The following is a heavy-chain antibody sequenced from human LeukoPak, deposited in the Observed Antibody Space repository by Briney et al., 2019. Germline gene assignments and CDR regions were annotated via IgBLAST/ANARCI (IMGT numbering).Heavy chain of an antibody. Sequence: SVKVSCKASGGTFSSYAISWVRQAPGQGLEWMGGIIPIFGTANYAQKFQGRVTITADESTSTAYMELSSLRSEDTAVYYCARAPGGYYYDSSGYYKFWGQGTLVTVSS. CDR3: ARAPGGYYYDSSGYYKF. CDR2: IIPIFGTA. D-gene: IGHD3-22*01. J-gene: IGHJ4*02. CDR1: GGTFSSYA. V-gene: IGHV1-69*13.